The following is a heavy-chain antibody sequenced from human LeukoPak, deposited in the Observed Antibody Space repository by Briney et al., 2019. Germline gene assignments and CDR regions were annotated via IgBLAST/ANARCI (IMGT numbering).Heavy chain of an antibody. J-gene: IGHJ2*01. D-gene: IGHD1-1*01. CDR1: GYSFTCYW. CDR3: ARRRGTPHWYFDL. Sequence: GESLKISCKGSGYSFTCYWIGWVRQMPGKGLEWMGIIYPGDSDTRYSPSFQGQVTISADKSISTAYLQWSSLKASDTAMYYCARRRGTPHWYFDLWGRGALVTVSS. CDR2: IYPGDSDT. V-gene: IGHV5-51*01.